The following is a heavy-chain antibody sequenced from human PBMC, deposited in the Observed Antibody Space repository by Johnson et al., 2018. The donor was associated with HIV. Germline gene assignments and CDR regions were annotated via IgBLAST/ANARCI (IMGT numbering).Heavy chain of an antibody. CDR2: ITWNGGST. D-gene: IGHD5-18*01. V-gene: IGHV3-20*04. Sequence: VQLVESGGGVVRPGGSLRLSCAASGFTFDDFGMTWVRQAPGKGLEWVPGITWNGGSTGYADSVKGRFTISRDNSKNTLYLQMNNLRAEDTAVYFCAKRGTAMVLDAFDIWGQGTMVTVSS. J-gene: IGHJ3*02. CDR1: GFTFDDFG. CDR3: AKRGTAMVLDAFDI.